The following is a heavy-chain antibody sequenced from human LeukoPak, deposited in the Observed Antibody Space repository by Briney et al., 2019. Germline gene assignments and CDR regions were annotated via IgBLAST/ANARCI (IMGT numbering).Heavy chain of an antibody. D-gene: IGHD3-22*01. CDR2: ISAYNGNT. J-gene: IGHJ3*02. CDR1: GYTFTSYG. V-gene: IGHV1-18*01. Sequence: ASVKVSCKASGYTFTSYGISWVRQAPGQGLEWMGWISAYNGNTNYAQKLQGRVTMTTDTSTSTAYMELRSLRSDDTAVYYCARVWYYDSEPPRKAERGRGAFDIWGQGTMVTVSS. CDR3: ARVWYYDSEPPRKAERGRGAFDI.